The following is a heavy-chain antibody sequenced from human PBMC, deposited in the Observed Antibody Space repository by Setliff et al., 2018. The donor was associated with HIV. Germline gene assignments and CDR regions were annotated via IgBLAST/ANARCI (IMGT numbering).Heavy chain of an antibody. CDR2: GSFDGSYK. V-gene: IGHV3-30*14. CDR3: ARGASGEYYCDY. J-gene: IGHJ4*02. CDR1: GFTFSSCV. Sequence: PGGSLRLSCAASGFTFSSCVMHWVRQAPGKGLECVAVGSFDGSYKYYPDSVKGRFTISRDNSRNTLYLQMNSLRPDDTALYYCARGASGEYYCDYWGQGTTGAVAS. D-gene: IGHD3-10*01.